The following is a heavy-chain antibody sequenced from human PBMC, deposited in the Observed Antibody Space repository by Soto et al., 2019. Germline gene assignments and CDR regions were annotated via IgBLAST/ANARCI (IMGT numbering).Heavy chain of an antibody. CDR1: GGSISSGDYY. CDR2: IYYSGST. V-gene: IGHV4-30-4*01. CDR3: AREGVVDAFDI. D-gene: IGHD2-15*01. Sequence: QVQLQESGPGLVKPSQTLSLTCTVSGGSISSGDYYWSWIRQPPGKGLEWIGYIYYSGSTYYNPSLKSXXTXSXXTSKNQFSLKLSSVTAADTAVYYCAREGVVDAFDIWGQGTMVTVSS. J-gene: IGHJ3*02.